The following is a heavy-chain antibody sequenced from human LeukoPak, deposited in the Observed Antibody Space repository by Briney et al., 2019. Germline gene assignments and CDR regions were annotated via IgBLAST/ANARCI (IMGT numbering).Heavy chain of an antibody. Sequence: GGSLRLSCAASGFTFSSSAMSWVRQVPGKGLEWVSAISGSGGSTYYADSVKGRFTISRDNSKNTLYLQMNSLRAEDTAVYYCAKISPYYYGMDVWAKGPRSPSP. J-gene: IGHJ6*02. CDR2: ISGSGGST. CDR1: GFTFSSSA. CDR3: AKISPYYYGMDV. V-gene: IGHV3-23*01.